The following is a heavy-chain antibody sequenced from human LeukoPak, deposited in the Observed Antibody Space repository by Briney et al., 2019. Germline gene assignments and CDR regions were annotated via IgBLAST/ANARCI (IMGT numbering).Heavy chain of an antibody. D-gene: IGHD2-2*01. CDR1: GFTFSSYA. Sequence: GGSLRLSCAASGFTFSSYAMHWVRQAPGKGLEWVAVISYDGSNKYYADSVKGRFTISRDNSKNTLYLQMNSLRAEDTAVYYCAREVPAADYWGQGTLVTVSS. V-gene: IGHV3-30-3*01. CDR3: AREVPAADY. CDR2: ISYDGSNK. J-gene: IGHJ4*02.